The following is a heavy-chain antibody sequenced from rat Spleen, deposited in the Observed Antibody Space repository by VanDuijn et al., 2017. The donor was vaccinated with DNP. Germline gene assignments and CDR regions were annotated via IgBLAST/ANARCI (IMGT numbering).Heavy chain of an antibody. Sequence: EVQLVESGGDLVQPGRSLKVSCVASGFTFNDYWMAWIRQVPGKGLEWVASITARGDSTYYPDSVKGRLTISRDNAKNTLYLQMNSLRSEDTATYYCARVNYYAMDAWGQGTSVTVSS. V-gene: IGHV5-31*01. D-gene: IGHD1-1*01. J-gene: IGHJ4*01. CDR2: ITARGDST. CDR3: ARVNYYAMDA. CDR1: GFTFNDYW.